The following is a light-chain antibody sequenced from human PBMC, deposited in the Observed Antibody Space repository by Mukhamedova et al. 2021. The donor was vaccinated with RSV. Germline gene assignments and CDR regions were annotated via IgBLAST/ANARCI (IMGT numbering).Light chain of an antibody. Sequence: WYQRRVHGKAPKLLIYTASSLQSGVPSRFSGRGSGIDFTLTISSLQPEDFATYYCQQASTFPFTFGPGTKVDIK. J-gene: IGKJ3*01. V-gene: IGKV1-12*01. CDR3: QQASTFPFT. CDR2: TAS.